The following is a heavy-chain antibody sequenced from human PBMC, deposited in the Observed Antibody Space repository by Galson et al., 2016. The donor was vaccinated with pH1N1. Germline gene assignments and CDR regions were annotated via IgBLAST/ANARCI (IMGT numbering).Heavy chain of an antibody. CDR1: GFTLDDYA. CDR2: ISWNSGTL. CDR3: ATDTGYLTGDRDSFDI. Sequence: SLRLSCAASGFTLDDYAMHWVRQAPGKGLEWVSGISWNSGTLGYADSVKGRFTISRDNAKNSLYLQMNSLRPEDTALNYCATDTGYLTGDRDSFDIWGQGTMVTVSS. J-gene: IGHJ3*02. V-gene: IGHV3-9*01. D-gene: IGHD7-27*01.